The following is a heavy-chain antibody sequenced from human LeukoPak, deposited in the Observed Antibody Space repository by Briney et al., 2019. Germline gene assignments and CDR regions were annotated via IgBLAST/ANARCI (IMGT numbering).Heavy chain of an antibody. Sequence: SVKVSCKASGGTFNNYAFSWVRQAPGQGLEWMGRIIPILGIANYAQKFQGRVTFTADKSTSTAYMELSSLGSEDTAVYYCARDSVLGCGGDCYTHFDYWGQGTLVTVSS. CDR2: IIPILGIA. V-gene: IGHV1-69*04. D-gene: IGHD2-21*02. CDR1: GGTFNNYA. CDR3: ARDSVLGCGGDCYTHFDY. J-gene: IGHJ4*02.